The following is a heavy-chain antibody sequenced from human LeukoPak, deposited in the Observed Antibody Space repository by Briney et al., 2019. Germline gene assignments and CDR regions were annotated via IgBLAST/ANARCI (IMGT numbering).Heavy chain of an antibody. CDR1: GYTLTELS. D-gene: IGHD3-22*01. CDR2: FDPEDGET. V-gene: IGHV1-24*01. CDR3: ATVNYYDSSGPTHYFDY. Sequence: ASVKVSCKVSGYTLTELSMHWMRQAPGKGLEWMGGFDPEDGETIYAQKFQGRVTMTEDTSTDTAYMELSSLRSEDTAVYYCATVNYYDSSGPTHYFDYWGQGTLVTVSS. J-gene: IGHJ4*02.